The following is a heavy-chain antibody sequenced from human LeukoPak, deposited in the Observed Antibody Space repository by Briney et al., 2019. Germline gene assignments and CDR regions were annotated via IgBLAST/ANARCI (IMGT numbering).Heavy chain of an antibody. CDR3: ARGTTDEY. J-gene: IGHJ4*02. CDR2: INPSGGST. V-gene: IGHV1-46*01. Sequence: ASVKVSCNASGYTFTTYYTDRVRQAPGQGLEWMGVINPSGGSTRYAQKFQGRVTMTGDTSTRTVYMELSSLTSADTAVYYCARGTTDEYWGQGGPVTVSS. CDR1: GYTFTTYY. D-gene: IGHD1-1*01.